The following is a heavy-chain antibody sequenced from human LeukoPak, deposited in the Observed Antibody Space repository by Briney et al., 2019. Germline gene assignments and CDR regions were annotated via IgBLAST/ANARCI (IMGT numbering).Heavy chain of an antibody. CDR1: EFTFDNYA. V-gene: IGHV3-23*01. D-gene: IGHD6-13*01. CDR3: AKDPGSSSWLGAFDI. CDR2: ISGNGYYS. J-gene: IGHJ3*02. Sequence: GGSLRLSCAASEFTFDNYAMSWVRQAPGKGLEWVSVISGNGYYSYYADSVKGRFTVSRDNSKTTLYLQMNSLRAEDTAVYYCAKDPGSSSWLGAFDIWGHGTMVTVSS.